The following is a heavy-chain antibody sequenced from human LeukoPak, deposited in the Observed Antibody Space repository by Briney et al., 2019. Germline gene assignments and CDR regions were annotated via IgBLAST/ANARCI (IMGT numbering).Heavy chain of an antibody. V-gene: IGHV1-69*05. CDR3: ESGYSYGNKWFDP. CDR1: GGTFISYA. D-gene: IGHD5-18*01. J-gene: IGHJ5*02. Sequence: SVKVSCKASGGTFISYAISWVRQAAGQGLEGMGGIIPSFGTANYAQKFQGRVTMTRNSAISTAYMELSSLTSEDTAVYYCESGYSYGNKWFDPWGQGTLVTVSS. CDR2: IIPSFGTA.